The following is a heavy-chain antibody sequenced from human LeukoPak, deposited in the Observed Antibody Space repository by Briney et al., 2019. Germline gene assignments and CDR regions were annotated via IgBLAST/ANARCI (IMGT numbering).Heavy chain of an antibody. CDR3: ARDLTNCGGDCYYFYYYGMDV. CDR2: INPGGGTT. V-gene: IGHV1-46*01. J-gene: IGHJ6*02. Sequence: GASVKVSCKASGYTFTTYYMHWVRQAPGQGLEWMGIINPGGGTTTYAQKFKGRVTMTRDTSTSTVFMELSSLRSEDTAVYYCARDLTNCGGDCYYFYYYGMDVWGQGTTVTVSS. D-gene: IGHD2-21*02. CDR1: GYTFTTYY.